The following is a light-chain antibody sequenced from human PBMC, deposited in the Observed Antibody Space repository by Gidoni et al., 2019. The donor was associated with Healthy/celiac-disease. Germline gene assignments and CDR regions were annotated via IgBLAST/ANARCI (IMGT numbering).Light chain of an antibody. CDR2: WAS. J-gene: IGKJ1*01. CDR3: QQYRT. Sequence: DLVMTQSPDSLAVSLGERATINCKSSQSVLYSSNNKNYLAWYQQKPGQPPKLLIYWASTRESGVPDRFSGSGSGTDFTLTISSLQAEDVAVYYCQQYRTFGQGTKVEIK. CDR1: QSVLYSSNNKNY. V-gene: IGKV4-1*01.